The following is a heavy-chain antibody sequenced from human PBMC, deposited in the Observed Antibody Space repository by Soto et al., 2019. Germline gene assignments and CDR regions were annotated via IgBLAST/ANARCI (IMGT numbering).Heavy chain of an antibody. CDR2: VSASGLNT. Sequence: GGSLRLSCAASGFTFSTYAMAWVRQAPGKGLEWVSGVSASGLNTDYADPVKGRFYISRDNSKNTVSLHMNSLRAEDTALYYCAKPRSSLEWPPFDPWGHGTLVTVS. CDR3: AKPRSSLEWPPFDP. J-gene: IGHJ5*02. V-gene: IGHV3-23*01. D-gene: IGHD3-3*01. CDR1: GFTFSTYA.